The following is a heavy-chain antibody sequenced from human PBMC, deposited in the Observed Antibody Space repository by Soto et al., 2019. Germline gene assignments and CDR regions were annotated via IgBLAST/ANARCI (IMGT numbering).Heavy chain of an antibody. Sequence: PGESLKISCKGSGYSFTSYWISWVRQMPWKGLEWMGRIDPSDSYTNYSPSFQGHVTISADKSISTAYLQWSSLKASDTAMYYCARHHSWLIRGPDAFDIWGQGTMVTVSS. V-gene: IGHV5-10-1*01. J-gene: IGHJ3*02. CDR2: IDPSDSYT. CDR1: GYSFTSYW. CDR3: ARHHSWLIRGPDAFDI. D-gene: IGHD3-10*01.